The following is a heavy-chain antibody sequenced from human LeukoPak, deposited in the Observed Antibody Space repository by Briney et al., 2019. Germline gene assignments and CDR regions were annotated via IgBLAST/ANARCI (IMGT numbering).Heavy chain of an antibody. CDR3: AKGRRDTTVIRYYYYYMDV. V-gene: IGHV3-23*01. CDR2: ISGSGGST. J-gene: IGHJ6*03. CDR1: GFTFSSCA. Sequence: PGGSLRLSCAASGFTFSSCAMSWVRQAPGKGLEWVSAISGSGGSTYYADSVKGRFTISRDNSKNTLYLQMNSLRAEDTVVYYCAKGRRDTTVIRYYYYYMDVWGKGTTVTVSS. D-gene: IGHD1-1*01.